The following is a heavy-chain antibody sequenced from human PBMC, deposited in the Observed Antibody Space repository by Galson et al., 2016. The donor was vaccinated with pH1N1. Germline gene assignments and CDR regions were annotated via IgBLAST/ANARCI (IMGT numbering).Heavy chain of an antibody. D-gene: IGHD5-24*01. CDR2: VYPPDSDT. V-gene: IGHV5-51*03. CDR1: GYTFTTYW. J-gene: IGHJ4*02. Sequence: QSGAEVKKAGESLKISCKGSGYTFTTYWIAWVRQMPGKGLEWMGIVYPPDSDTRYSPSFEGQVTISADKSISTAYLQWSSLKASDTAVYYCARLIGGGYNIRECDDWGQGTQVTVSS. CDR3: ARLIGGGYNIRECDD.